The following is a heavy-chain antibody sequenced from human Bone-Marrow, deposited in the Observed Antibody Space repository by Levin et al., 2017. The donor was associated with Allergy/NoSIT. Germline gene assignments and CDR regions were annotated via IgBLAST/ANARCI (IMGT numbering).Heavy chain of an antibody. Sequence: SCAASGFTFSNFAMNWVRQPPGKGLEWVSISSGSGDSTFYADSVRGRFTISRDKSKNTLSLEMNSLRAEDTASYYCAKVLRGSHDYGGHWAAYEYALDVWGQGTTVTVSS. CDR1: GFTFSNFA. CDR2: SSGSGDST. V-gene: IGHV3-23*01. J-gene: IGHJ6*02. D-gene: IGHD4-23*01. CDR3: AKVLRGSHDYGGHWAAYEYALDV.